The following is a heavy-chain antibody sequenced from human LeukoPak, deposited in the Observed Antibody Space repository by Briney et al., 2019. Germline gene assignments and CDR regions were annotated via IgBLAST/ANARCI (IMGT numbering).Heavy chain of an antibody. V-gene: IGHV3-33*01. CDR2: ILFDGSDK. D-gene: IGHD2-2*01. J-gene: IGHJ3*02. CDR3: ARRPGLDCRSPSCYPGAFDI. Sequence: GGSLRLSCAASGFTFSSYGMHWVRQAPGKGLEWVAVILFDGSDKNYADSVKGRFTISRDNSKNTLYLQMNSLRAEDTAVYYCARRPGLDCRSPSCYPGAFDIWGQGTMVTVSS. CDR1: GFTFSSYG.